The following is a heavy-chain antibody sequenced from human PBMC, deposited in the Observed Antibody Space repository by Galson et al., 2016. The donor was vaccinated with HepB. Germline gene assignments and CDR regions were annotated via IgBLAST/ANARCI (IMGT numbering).Heavy chain of an antibody. V-gene: IGHV1-69*06. Sequence: VSCKASGGTFNTSTITWVRQAPGQGLEWMGELIPIFGSSNDAQKFQGRVTLSADMSATTTTAYLELRRLRSDDTALYFCARALHGGFDVWGQGTMVIVSS. D-gene: IGHD2-15*01. CDR2: LIPIFGSS. CDR3: ARALHGGFDV. CDR1: GGTFNTST. J-gene: IGHJ3*01.